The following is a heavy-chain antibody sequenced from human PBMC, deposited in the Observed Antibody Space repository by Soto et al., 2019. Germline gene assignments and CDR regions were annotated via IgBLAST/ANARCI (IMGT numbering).Heavy chain of an antibody. J-gene: IGHJ6*02. CDR2: ISWDGGST. CDR1: GFTFDDYT. D-gene: IGHD6-6*01. CDR3: AKAIPARLNYYGMDV. Sequence: EVQLVESGGVVVQPGGSLRLSCAASGFTFDDYTMHWVRQAPGKGLEWVSLISWDGGSTYYADSVKGRFTISRDNSKNSLYLQMNSLRTEDTALYYCAKAIPARLNYYGMDVWGQGTTVTVSS. V-gene: IGHV3-43*01.